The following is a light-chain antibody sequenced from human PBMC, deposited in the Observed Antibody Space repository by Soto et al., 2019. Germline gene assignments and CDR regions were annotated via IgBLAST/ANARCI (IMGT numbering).Light chain of an antibody. CDR3: YSYTASDLWV. V-gene: IGLV2-11*01. Sequence: QSVLTQPRSVSGSPGQSVTISCTGTNSDVGRYNFVSWYQQLPGKAPKLLISAVSQRPSGVPDRFSGSKSGNTASLTISGLQADDDADYFCYSYTASDLWVFGAGPNVTVL. CDR1: NSDVGRYNF. CDR2: AVS. J-gene: IGLJ3*02.